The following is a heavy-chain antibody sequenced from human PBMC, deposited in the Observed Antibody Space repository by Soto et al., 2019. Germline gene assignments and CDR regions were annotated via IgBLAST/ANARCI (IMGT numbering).Heavy chain of an antibody. Sequence: QVQLQQWGAGLLKPSETLFLTCAVYGGSFSGYYWSWIRQPPGKGLEWFGEINHSGSTNYNPSLKSVVTISVDTSINQFSVKLSAVTAAATAVYYCARGGGARRTKASGHFDLWGRGTLVTVSS. CDR3: ARGGGARRTKASGHFDL. CDR1: GGSFSGYY. CDR2: INHSGST. D-gene: IGHD1-26*01. J-gene: IGHJ2*01. V-gene: IGHV4-34*01.